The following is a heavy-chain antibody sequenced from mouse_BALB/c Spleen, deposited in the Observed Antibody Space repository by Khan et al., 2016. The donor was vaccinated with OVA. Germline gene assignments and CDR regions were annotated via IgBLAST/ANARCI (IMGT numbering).Heavy chain of an antibody. CDR3: TRRIRYSALDY. Sequence: QIQLVQSGPELKKPGETVKISCKASGYTFTNYGMNWVKQAPGKGLKWMGWINTYTGEPTYADDFKGRFAFSSETSASTAYLQINNLKNEDTATYFCTRRIRYSALDYWGQETAVTVSS. V-gene: IGHV9-3-1*01. CDR1: GYTFTNYG. J-gene: IGHJ4*01. CDR2: INTYTGEP. D-gene: IGHD2-4*01.